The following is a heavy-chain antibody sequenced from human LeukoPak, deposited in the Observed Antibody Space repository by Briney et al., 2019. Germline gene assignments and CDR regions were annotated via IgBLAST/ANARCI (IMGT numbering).Heavy chain of an antibody. D-gene: IGHD1-7*01. CDR3: ARVLYPSKITGTTVDY. CDR2: IYTSGST. J-gene: IGHJ4*02. V-gene: IGHV4-4*07. Sequence: SETLSLTCTVSGDSISSYYWSWIRQPAGKGLEWIGRIYTSGSTNYNPSLKSRVTMSVDTSKNQFSLNMRSVTGADTAVYYCARVLYPSKITGTTVDYWGQGTLVTVSS. CDR1: GDSISSYY.